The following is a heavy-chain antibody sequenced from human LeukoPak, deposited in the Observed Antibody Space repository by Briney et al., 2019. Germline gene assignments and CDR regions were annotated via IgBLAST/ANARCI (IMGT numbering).Heavy chain of an antibody. V-gene: IGHV4-34*01. CDR3: ARGYTRGTYSSRSPFDY. J-gene: IGHJ4*02. D-gene: IGHD6-13*01. Sequence: PSETLSLTCAVYGGSFSGYYWSWLRQPPGKGLEWIGEINHSGSTNYSPSLKSRVTISVDTSKNQFSPKLSSVTAADTAVYYCARGYTRGTYSSRSPFDYWGQGTLVTVSS. CDR2: INHSGST. CDR1: GGSFSGYY.